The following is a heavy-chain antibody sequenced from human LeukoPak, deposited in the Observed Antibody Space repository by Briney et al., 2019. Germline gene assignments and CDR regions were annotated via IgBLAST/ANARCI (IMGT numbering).Heavy chain of an antibody. D-gene: IGHD3-3*01. CDR2: IWYDGSNK. Sequence: GGSLRLSCAASGFTFSSYGMHWVRQAPGKGLEWVAVIWYDGSNKYYADSVKGRFTISRDNSKNTLYLQMNSLRAEDTAVYYCARDGLYFWSGYYYYYMDVWGKGTTVTVSS. J-gene: IGHJ6*03. CDR1: GFTFSSYG. CDR3: ARDGLYFWSGYYYYYMDV. V-gene: IGHV3-33*01.